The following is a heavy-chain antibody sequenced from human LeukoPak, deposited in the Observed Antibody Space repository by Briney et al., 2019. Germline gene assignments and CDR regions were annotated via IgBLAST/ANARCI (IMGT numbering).Heavy chain of an antibody. Sequence: ASVKVSCKAFGGTFSSYAISWVRQAPGQGLEWMGRIIPIFGTANYAQKFQGRVTITTDESTSTAYMELSSLRSEDTAVYYCARGEGRDGHLWGQGTLVTVSS. D-gene: IGHD5-24*01. V-gene: IGHV1-69*05. CDR3: ARGEGRDGHL. J-gene: IGHJ4*02. CDR2: IIPIFGTA. CDR1: GGTFSSYA.